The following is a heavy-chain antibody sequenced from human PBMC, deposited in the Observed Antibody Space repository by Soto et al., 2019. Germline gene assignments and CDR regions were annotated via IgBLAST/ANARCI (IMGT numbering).Heavy chain of an antibody. CDR2: INADGTST. CDR3: VKVLARGVGVPRFYFDS. Sequence: PXGSMRLSCAASGFTFSNSWMHGVRQVSGKGLEWVSRINADGTSTSYADSVKGRFTISRDNAKNTLYLHVNSLRAEDTAVYYCVKVLARGVGVPRFYFDSWGQGALVTVSS. D-gene: IGHD2-2*01. V-gene: IGHV3-74*01. J-gene: IGHJ4*02. CDR1: GFTFSNSW.